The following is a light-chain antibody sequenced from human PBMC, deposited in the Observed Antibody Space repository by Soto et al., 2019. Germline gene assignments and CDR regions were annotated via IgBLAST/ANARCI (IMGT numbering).Light chain of an antibody. CDR1: QNIRSSY. J-gene: IGKJ5*01. CDR3: QQYARSIT. V-gene: IGKV3-20*01. CDR2: DAS. Sequence: EIPFTQSPGTLSLSPGERATLSCRASQNIRSSYFAWFQQKPGQAPRLLIYDASTRATGIPDRFSGSGSGTDFTLTISSLEPEDFAVYYCQQYARSITFGQGRLLEIK.